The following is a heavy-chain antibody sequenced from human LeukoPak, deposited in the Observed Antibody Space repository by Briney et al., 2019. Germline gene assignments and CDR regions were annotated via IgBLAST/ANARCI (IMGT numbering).Heavy chain of an antibody. D-gene: IGHD6-13*01. Sequence: PSETLSLTCVVYGGSFSGYYWSWIRQPPGKGLEWIGEINHSGSTNYNPSLKSRVTISVDTSKNQFSLKLSSVTAADTAVYYCARARWGIAAAGTFPWGQGTLVTVSS. J-gene: IGHJ5*02. CDR2: INHSGST. V-gene: IGHV4-34*01. CDR1: GGSFSGYY. CDR3: ARARWGIAAAGTFP.